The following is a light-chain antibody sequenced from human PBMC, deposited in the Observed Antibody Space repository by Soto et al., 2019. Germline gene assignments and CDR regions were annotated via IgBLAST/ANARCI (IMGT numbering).Light chain of an antibody. Sequence: EIVLTQSPGTLSLSPGERATLSCRASQSVSSSYLAWYQLKPGQAPRPLIYGASRRATGIPDRFSGSGSGTDFTLTISRLEPEDFAVYYCHQYGSSPYTFGQGTKLEIK. CDR3: HQYGSSPYT. V-gene: IGKV3-20*01. CDR1: QSVSSSY. CDR2: GAS. J-gene: IGKJ2*01.